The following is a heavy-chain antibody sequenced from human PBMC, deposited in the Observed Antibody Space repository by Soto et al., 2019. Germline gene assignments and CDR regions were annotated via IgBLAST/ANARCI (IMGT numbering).Heavy chain of an antibody. V-gene: IGHV3-30*18. CDR1: GFTFSSYG. CDR2: ISYDGSNK. CDR3: AKDALWFGELTAVKYHYYYYGMDV. Sequence: GGSLRLSCAASGFTFSSYGMHWVRQAPGKGLEWVAVISYDGSNKYYADSVKGRFTISRDNSKNTLYLQMNSLRAEDTAVYYCAKDALWFGELTAVKYHYYYYGMDVWGQGTTVTVSS. D-gene: IGHD3-10*01. J-gene: IGHJ6*02.